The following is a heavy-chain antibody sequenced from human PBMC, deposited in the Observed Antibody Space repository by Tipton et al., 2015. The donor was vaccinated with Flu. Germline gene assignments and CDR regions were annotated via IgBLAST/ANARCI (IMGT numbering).Heavy chain of an antibody. V-gene: IGHV3-33*06. CDR2: IWYDGSNK. CDR3: AKEYGLGGVDY. CDR1: GFTFSSYG. J-gene: IGHJ4*02. D-gene: IGHD3-10*01. Sequence: RSLRLSCAASGFTFSSYGMHWVRQAPGKGLEWVAVIWYDGSNKYYADSVKGRFTISRDNSKNTLYLQMNSLRAEDTAVYYCAKEYGLGGVDYWGQGTLVTVSS.